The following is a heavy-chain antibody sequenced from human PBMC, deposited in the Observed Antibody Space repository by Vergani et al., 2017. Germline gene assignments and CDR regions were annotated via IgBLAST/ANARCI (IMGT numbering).Heavy chain of an antibody. D-gene: IGHD3/OR15-3a*01. CDR2: ISRSSSTI. CDR1: GSTFSSYA. Sequence: EVQLVESGGGLVQPGGSLRLSCAASGSTFSSYAMNWVRQAPGKGLEWVSYISRSSSTIYYADSVKGRFTISRDNAKNSLHLQMNNLRAEDTAVYYCAKDFAHFLTGLSPFGYFDYWGQGILVTVSS. CDR3: AKDFAHFLTGLSPFGYFDY. V-gene: IGHV3-48*01. J-gene: IGHJ4*02.